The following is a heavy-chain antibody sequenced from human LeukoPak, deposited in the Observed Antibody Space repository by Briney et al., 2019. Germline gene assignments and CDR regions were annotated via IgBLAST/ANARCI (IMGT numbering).Heavy chain of an antibody. Sequence: PSETLSLTCFVSGGSISNGNWCSWVRQPPGKGLEWIGEIYHTETTSYNASFESRVTISIDKSNNHFSLKLRSVTAADTAVYYCATRSPLVNAILWGQGTLVTVSS. CDR1: GGSISNGNW. J-gene: IGHJ4*02. CDR2: IYHTETT. D-gene: IGHD1-26*01. V-gene: IGHV4/OR15-8*02. CDR3: ATRSPLVNAIL.